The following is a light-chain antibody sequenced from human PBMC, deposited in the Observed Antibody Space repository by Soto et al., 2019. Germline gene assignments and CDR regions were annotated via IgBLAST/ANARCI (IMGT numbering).Light chain of an antibody. CDR3: QQYGDWPLT. V-gene: IGKV3-15*01. CDR2: ATS. Sequence: EIVVTQSPATLSVSPRERATLSCRASQSVGNNFAWYQQKPGQAPRLLIFATSTRATGGPARFSGSGSGTEFTLTISGLQSEDFAVYYCQQYGDWPLTFGGGAKVEIE. CDR1: QSVGNN. J-gene: IGKJ4*01.